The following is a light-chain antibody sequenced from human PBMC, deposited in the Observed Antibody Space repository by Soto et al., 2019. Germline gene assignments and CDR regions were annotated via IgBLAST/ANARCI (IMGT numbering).Light chain of an antibody. J-gene: IGLJ7*01. V-gene: IGLV2-14*01. CDR1: SSDVGGYHY. CDR3: TSYTSSGTLV. Sequence: QSALAQPASVSGSPGQSFTVSCTGTSSDVGGYHYVSWYQHRPGRVPKLIIYEVTNRASGVTNRFSASRLGNTASLTISGLLADVEADYYCTSYTSSGTLVFGGGAQLTVL. CDR2: EVT.